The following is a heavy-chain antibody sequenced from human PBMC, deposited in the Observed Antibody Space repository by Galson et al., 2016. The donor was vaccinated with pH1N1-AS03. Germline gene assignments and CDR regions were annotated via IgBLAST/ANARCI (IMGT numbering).Heavy chain of an antibody. Sequence: LSLTCAVSGGSISSSGVYSWSWIRQPPGKGLEWIGNIYHSGTTYYRPSLKSRVTISIDRSQNQFSLKLTSVTAADTAVYYCARGSGGYGLDVWGQGTTVIVSS. J-gene: IGHJ6*02. D-gene: IGHD5-12*01. CDR2: IYHSGTT. CDR3: ARGSGGYGLDV. V-gene: IGHV4-30-2*01. CDR1: GGSISSSGVYS.